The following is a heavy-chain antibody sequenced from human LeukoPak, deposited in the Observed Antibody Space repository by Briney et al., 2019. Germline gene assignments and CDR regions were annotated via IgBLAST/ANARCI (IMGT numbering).Heavy chain of an antibody. D-gene: IGHD6-19*01. V-gene: IGHV3-23*01. Sequence: PGGSLRLSCAASGFTFSNFAMRWVRQAPGKGLEWVSGISSSGGSTYYADFVKGRFTISRDNSKNTLYLQMNSLRAEDTAVYYCARDLNRAVAGCAFDIWGQGTMVTVSS. CDR1: GFTFSNFA. CDR3: ARDLNRAVAGCAFDI. CDR2: ISSSGGST. J-gene: IGHJ3*02.